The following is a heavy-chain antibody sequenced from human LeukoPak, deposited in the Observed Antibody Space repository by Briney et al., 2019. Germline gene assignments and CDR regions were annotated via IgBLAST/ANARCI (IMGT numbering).Heavy chain of an antibody. CDR2: IYTSGST. Sequence: SETLSLTCAVYGGSFSGYYWSWIRQPAGKGLEWIGRIYTSGSTNYNPSLKSRVTMSVDTSKNQFSLKLSSVTAADTAVYYCAREYSSSDADAFDIWGQGTMVTVSS. CDR1: GGSFSGYY. J-gene: IGHJ3*02. CDR3: AREYSSSDADAFDI. V-gene: IGHV4-4*07. D-gene: IGHD6-6*01.